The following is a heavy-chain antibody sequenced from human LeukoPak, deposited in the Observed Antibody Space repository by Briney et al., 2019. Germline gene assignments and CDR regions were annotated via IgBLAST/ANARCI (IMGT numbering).Heavy chain of an antibody. Sequence: GGSLRLSCAASGFTFDDYTMHWVRQAPGKGLEWVSLISWDGGSTYYADSVKGRFTISRDNSKNSLYLQMNSLRTEDTALYYCAKDMTRYGCSGGSCYPLFDYWGQGTLVTVSS. CDR1: GFTFDDYT. CDR3: AKDMTRYGCSGGSCYPLFDY. D-gene: IGHD2-15*01. J-gene: IGHJ4*02. CDR2: ISWDGGST. V-gene: IGHV3-43*01.